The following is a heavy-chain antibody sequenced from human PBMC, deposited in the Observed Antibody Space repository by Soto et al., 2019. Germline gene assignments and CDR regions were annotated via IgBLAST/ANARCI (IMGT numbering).Heavy chain of an antibody. V-gene: IGHV3-21*06. D-gene: IGHD6-13*01. CDR1: GFTFTSYT. Sequence: GGSLRFSCAASGFTFTSYTMNWVRKAPGKGLEWVSSISSSSDYIYYADSMKGRVTISRDNAKNSLFLDMNSLTGEDTAVYYCARARVYATGPLDFWGQGTLVTVS. CDR3: ARARVYATGPLDF. CDR2: ISSSSDYI. J-gene: IGHJ4*02.